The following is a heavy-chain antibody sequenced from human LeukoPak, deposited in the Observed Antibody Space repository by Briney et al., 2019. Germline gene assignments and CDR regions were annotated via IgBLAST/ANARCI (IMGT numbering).Heavy chain of an antibody. CDR1: GYTFTNYG. V-gene: IGHV1-18*01. J-gene: IGHJ4*02. Sequence: ASVKVSCKASGYTFTNYGISWVRQAPGQGLEWMGWISGYNDNTYYVQKLQGRVSMTTDTSTSTAYMELRSLRSDDTAVYYCARDVDRTTVIMNYWGQGTLVTVSS. D-gene: IGHD4-11*01. CDR3: ARDVDRTTVIMNY. CDR2: ISGYNDNT.